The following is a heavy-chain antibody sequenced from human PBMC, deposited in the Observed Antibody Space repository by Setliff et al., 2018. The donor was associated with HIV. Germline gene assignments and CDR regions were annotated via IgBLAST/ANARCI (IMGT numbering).Heavy chain of an antibody. CDR1: GYTFTSYG. Sequence: KVSCKASGYTFTSYGISWVRQAPGQGLEWMGWISAYNGNTNYAQKLQGRVTMTTDTSTSTAYMELRSLRSDDTAVYYCARAWTYYYGSGSYRRLDYYYYYMDVWGKGTTVTVSS. D-gene: IGHD3-10*01. J-gene: IGHJ6*03. V-gene: IGHV1-18*01. CDR2: ISAYNGNT. CDR3: ARAWTYYYGSGSYRRLDYYYYYMDV.